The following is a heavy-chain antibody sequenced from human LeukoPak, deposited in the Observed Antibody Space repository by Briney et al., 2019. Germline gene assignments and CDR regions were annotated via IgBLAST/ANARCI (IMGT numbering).Heavy chain of an antibody. CDR1: GFTFSSYW. CDR2: IKQDGSEK. CDR3: ARENYDYVWGRDKSYYFDY. Sequence: GGSLRLSCAASGFTFSSYWMSWVRQAPGKGLEWVANIKQDGSEKYYVDSVKGRFTISRDNAKNSLYLQMNSLRAEDTAVYYCARENYDYVWGRDKSYYFDYWGQGTLVTVSS. D-gene: IGHD3-16*01. V-gene: IGHV3-7*01. J-gene: IGHJ4*02.